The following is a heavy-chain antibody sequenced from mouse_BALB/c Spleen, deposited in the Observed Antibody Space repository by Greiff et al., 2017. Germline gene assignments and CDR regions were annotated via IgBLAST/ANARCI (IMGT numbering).Heavy chain of an antibody. Sequence: EVMLVESGGGLVQPGGSRKLSCAASGFTFSSFAMSWVRQTPEKRLEWVASISSGGSTYYPDSVKGRFTISRDNARNILYLQMSSLRSEDTAMYYCARDYYGSSYWFADWGQGTLVTVSA. CDR1: GFTFSSFA. V-gene: IGHV5-6-5*01. D-gene: IGHD1-1*01. J-gene: IGHJ3*01. CDR2: ISSGGST. CDR3: ARDYYGSSYWFAD.